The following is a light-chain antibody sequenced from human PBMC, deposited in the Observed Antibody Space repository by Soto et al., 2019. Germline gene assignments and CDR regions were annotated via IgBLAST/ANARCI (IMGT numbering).Light chain of an antibody. V-gene: IGKV3-11*01. CDR1: QSVFTY. Sequence: EIVLTQSPATLSLSPGERATLSCRASQSVFTYLAWYQQKLGQAPRLLIYDASNRASGIPARFSGSGSGTDFTLTISSLEPEDFAVYYCQQRSNWPRTFGPGTKVHIK. CDR2: DAS. J-gene: IGKJ3*01. CDR3: QQRSNWPRT.